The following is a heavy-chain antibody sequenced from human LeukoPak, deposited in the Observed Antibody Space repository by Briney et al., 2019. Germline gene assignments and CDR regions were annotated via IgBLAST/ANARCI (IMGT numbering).Heavy chain of an antibody. CDR1: GFTVRTKY. D-gene: IGHD5-12*01. CDR2: IYSSRST. V-gene: IGHV3-53*01. J-gene: IGHJ4*02. CDR3: ASGDKLRRLDF. Sequence: PGGSLRLSRAASGFTVRTKYMTWVRQAPGKGLEWVSEIYSSRSTYYADSVKGRFTISGDNSNNTLYPQMNSLRVEDTAVYYCASGDKLRRLDFWGQGTLVTVSS.